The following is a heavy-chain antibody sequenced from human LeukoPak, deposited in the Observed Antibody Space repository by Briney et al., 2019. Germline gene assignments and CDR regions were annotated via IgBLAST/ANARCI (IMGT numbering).Heavy chain of an antibody. CDR1: GFTFTDYY. D-gene: IGHD2/OR15-2a*01. CDR3: AREGNGLLSKDFDY. V-gene: IGHV1-2*02. CDR2: IGPHSSAT. Sequence: ASMKVSCKSSGFTFTDYYIHWVRQARGQGRDWMGYIGPHSSATSSPQEFQGRVTITRYTSMSTAYMELNRLTSDDTAVYYCAREGNGLLSKDFDYWGQGTLVTVSS. J-gene: IGHJ4*02.